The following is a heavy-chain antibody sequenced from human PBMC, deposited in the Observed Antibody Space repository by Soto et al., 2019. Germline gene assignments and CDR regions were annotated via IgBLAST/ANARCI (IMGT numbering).Heavy chain of an antibody. V-gene: IGHV1-18*01. D-gene: IGHD2-21*01. CDR2: ISAYNGNT. CDR1: GYTFSRYG. J-gene: IGHJ5*02. Sequence: ASVKVSRKASGYTFSRYGIMWVRQAPGQGLEWMGWISAYNGNTNSAEKLRGRLTMTTDASTTTAYMELRSLRSDDTAIYYCARDQGFRVVINSNWFDPWGQGTLVTVSS. CDR3: ARDQGFRVVINSNWFDP.